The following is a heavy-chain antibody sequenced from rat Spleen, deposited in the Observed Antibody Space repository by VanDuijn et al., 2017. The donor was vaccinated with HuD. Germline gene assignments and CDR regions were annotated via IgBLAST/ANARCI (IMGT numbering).Heavy chain of an antibody. J-gene: IGHJ4*01. D-gene: IGHD3-4*01. V-gene: IGHV5-31*01. CDR1: GFTFNNYW. CDR2: ITNASGGT. Sequence: EVQLVESGGGLVQPGRSLKLSCVASGFTFNNYWMTWIRQAPGKGLEWVASITNASGGTHYPDSVKGRFTISRDIAKSTLYLQVNSVTTEDTATYYCARTNNPYFYVMDAWGQGASVTVSS. CDR3: ARTNNPYFYVMDA.